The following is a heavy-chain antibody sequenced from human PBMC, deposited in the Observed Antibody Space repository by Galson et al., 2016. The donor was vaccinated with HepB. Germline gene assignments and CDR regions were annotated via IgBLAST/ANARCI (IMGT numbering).Heavy chain of an antibody. CDR2: INPDGTAV. CDR3: ATDDYLDY. Sequence: SLRLSCATSGFTFSRYWMSWVRQAPEKGLEWVAGINPDGTAVCYMDFVKGRFTLSRDNAENSLYLQMNGLRAEDTAFYYCATDDYLDYWGQGTLVTVSS. D-gene: IGHD5-12*01. V-gene: IGHV3-7*01. CDR1: GFTFSRYW. J-gene: IGHJ4*02.